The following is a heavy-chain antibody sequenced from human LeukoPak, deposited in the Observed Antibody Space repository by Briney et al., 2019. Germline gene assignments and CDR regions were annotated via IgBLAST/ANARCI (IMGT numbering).Heavy chain of an antibody. CDR1: GGSISSGGYY. CDR2: TYSSGIT. CDR3: ARNNFGDFLELAY. V-gene: IGHV4-31*03. J-gene: IGHJ4*02. Sequence: PSETLPLTCTVSGGSISSGGYYWSWIRQLPGKGLEWIGYTYSSGITHYNPSVKSRLTISVDTSKNQFSLDLSSVTAADTAVYFCARNNFGDFLELAYWGQGTLVTVSS. D-gene: IGHD2-21*02.